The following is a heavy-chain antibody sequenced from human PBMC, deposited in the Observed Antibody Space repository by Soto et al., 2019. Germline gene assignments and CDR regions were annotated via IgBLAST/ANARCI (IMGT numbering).Heavy chain of an antibody. CDR2: INPSSGVT. V-gene: IGHV1-2*04. Sequence: QVQLVQSVAEVKKPGASVKVSCKAYGYTFSGYYMNWVRQAPGRGLEWIGCINPSSGVTKYAQKFEGWVTLTWDTSISTAYMELSRLKSDDTALYYCARDYTLNVWGQGTMVTVSS. CDR3: ARDYTLNV. J-gene: IGHJ3*01. CDR1: GYTFSGYY.